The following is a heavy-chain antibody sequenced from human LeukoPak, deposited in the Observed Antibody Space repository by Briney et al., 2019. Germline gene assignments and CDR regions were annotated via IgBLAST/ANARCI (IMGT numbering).Heavy chain of an antibody. J-gene: IGHJ4*02. Sequence: PGGSLRLSCAASGFTFSSYGMHWVRQAPGKGLEWVAFIRYDGSNKYYADSVKGRFTISRDNSKNTLYLQMNSLRAEDTALYYCARARAYGSGNDYWGQGTLVTVSS. CDR2: IRYDGSNK. CDR1: GFTFSSYG. V-gene: IGHV3-30*02. CDR3: ARARAYGSGNDY. D-gene: IGHD3-10*01.